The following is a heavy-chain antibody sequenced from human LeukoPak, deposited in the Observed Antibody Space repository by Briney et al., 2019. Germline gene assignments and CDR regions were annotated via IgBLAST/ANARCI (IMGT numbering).Heavy chain of an antibody. CDR1: GFTFSIFG. CDR2: IYSGGST. CDR3: ARDRRGRGSFDY. D-gene: IGHD1-26*01. V-gene: IGHV3-53*01. J-gene: IGHJ4*02. Sequence: PGGSLRLSCVASGFTFSIFGLTWVRQAPGKGLEWVSVIYSGGSTYYADSVKGRFTISRDNSKNTLYLQMNSLRAEDTAVYYCARDRRGRGSFDYWGQGTLVTVSS.